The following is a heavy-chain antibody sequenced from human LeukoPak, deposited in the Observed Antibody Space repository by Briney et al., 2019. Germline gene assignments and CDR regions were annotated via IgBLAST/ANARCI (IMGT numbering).Heavy chain of an antibody. D-gene: IGHD4-17*01. Sequence: SETLSLTCTVSGGSISSGNYYWGWIRQPPGKGLDWIASIHYSGTTYYNPSLKSRVTISVDTSKNQFSLKLSSVTAADTAVYYCARSSGAAVTRGVADYWGQGTLVTVSS. V-gene: IGHV4-39*07. CDR2: IHYSGTT. J-gene: IGHJ4*02. CDR1: GGSISSGNYY. CDR3: ARSSGAAVTRGVADY.